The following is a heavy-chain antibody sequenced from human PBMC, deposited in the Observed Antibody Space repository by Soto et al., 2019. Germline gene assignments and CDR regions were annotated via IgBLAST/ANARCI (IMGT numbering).Heavy chain of an antibody. J-gene: IGHJ6*02. D-gene: IGHD3-10*01. V-gene: IGHV1-69*01. CDR2: IIPIFGTA. CDR3: ASPTMYYYGSGCYSPYYYYGMDV. CDR1: GGTFSSYA. Sequence: QVQLVQSGAEVKKPGSSVKVSCKASGGTFSSYAISWVRQAPGQGLEWMGGIIPIFGTANYAQKFQGRVTITADESTSTAYMELSSLRSEDTAVYYCASPTMYYYGSGCYSPYYYYGMDVWGQGTTVTVSS.